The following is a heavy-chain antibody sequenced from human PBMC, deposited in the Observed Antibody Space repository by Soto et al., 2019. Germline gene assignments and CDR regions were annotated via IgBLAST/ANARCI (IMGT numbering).Heavy chain of an antibody. CDR2: ISYDGSNK. CDR1: GFTFSSYA. D-gene: IGHD4-17*01. J-gene: IGHJ6*02. CDR3: ARGADYSDYGFSGMDV. V-gene: IGHV3-30-3*01. Sequence: QVPLVESGGGVVQPGRSLRLSCAASGFTFSSYAMHWVRQAPGKGLEWVAVISYDGSNKYYADSVKGRFTISRDNSNNTLYLQMNSLRAEDTAVYYCARGADYSDYGFSGMDVWGQGTTVTVSS.